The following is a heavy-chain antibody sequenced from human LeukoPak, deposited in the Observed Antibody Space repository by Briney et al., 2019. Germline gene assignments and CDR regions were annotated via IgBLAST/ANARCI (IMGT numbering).Heavy chain of an antibody. CDR2: ISYNGGT. J-gene: IGHJ4*02. V-gene: IGHV4-39*01. Sequence: SETLSLTCTVSGGSISSSPSYWGWIRQPPGKGLEWIGTISYNGGTYYNPSLKSRITISAHTSKNQFSLRLSSVTAADTAVYYCARQLPPYSYGDWQLGYFDDWGQETLVTVSS. CDR3: ARQLPPYSYGDWQLGYFDD. D-gene: IGHD5-18*01. CDR1: GGSISSSPSY.